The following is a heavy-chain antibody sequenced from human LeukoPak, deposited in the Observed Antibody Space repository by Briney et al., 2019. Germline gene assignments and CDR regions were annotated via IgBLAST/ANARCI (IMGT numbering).Heavy chain of an antibody. CDR1: GFTFSSYG. J-gene: IGHJ6*03. CDR3: ARGSGSILYYYYMDV. D-gene: IGHD3-10*01. CDR2: IYSGGNT. Sequence: GGSLRLSCAASGFTFSSYGMHWVRQAPGKGLEWVSAIYSGGNTYYADSVKGRFTISRDNSKNTLYLQMNSLRAEDTAVYYCARGSGSILYYYYMDVWGKGTTVTISS. V-gene: IGHV3-NL1*01.